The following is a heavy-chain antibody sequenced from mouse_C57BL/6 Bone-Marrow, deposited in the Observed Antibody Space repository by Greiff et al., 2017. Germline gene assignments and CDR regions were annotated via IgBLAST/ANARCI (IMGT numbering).Heavy chain of an antibody. J-gene: IGHJ1*03. Sequence: QVQLQQPGAELVRPGSSVKLSCKASGYTFTSYWMHWVKQRPIQGLEWIGNIDPSDSEAHYNQKFKDKATLTVDKSSSTAYMQLSSLTSEDSAVYYCARSHYYGSSGWYFDVWGTGTTVTVSS. CDR2: IDPSDSEA. CDR1: GYTFTSYW. D-gene: IGHD1-1*01. V-gene: IGHV1-52*01. CDR3: ARSHYYGSSGWYFDV.